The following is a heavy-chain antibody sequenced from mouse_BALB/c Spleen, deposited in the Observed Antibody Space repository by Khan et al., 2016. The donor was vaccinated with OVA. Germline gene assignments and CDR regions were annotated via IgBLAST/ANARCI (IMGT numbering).Heavy chain of an antibody. J-gene: IGHJ2*01. Sequence: VQLKESGPELVKPGASVKISCKASGYSFTGYFMNWVMQSRGKSLEWIGRINPHIGETFYNQKFKGKATLTVDESSSTAHMELRSLASEDSAVYYCARCYGSDFDYWGQGTTRTVSS. CDR2: INPHIGET. V-gene: IGHV1-20*02. CDR3: ARCYGSDFDY. D-gene: IGHD1-1*01. CDR1: GYSFTGYF.